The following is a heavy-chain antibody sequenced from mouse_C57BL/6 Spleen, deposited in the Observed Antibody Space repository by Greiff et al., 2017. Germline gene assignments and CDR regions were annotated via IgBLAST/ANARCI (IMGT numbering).Heavy chain of an antibody. CDR1: GFTFTDYY. V-gene: IGHV7-3*01. Sequence: EVMLVESGGGLVQPGGSLSLSCAASGFTFTDYYMSWVRQPPGKALEWLGFIRNKANGYTTEYSASVKGRFTISRDNSQRILYLQMNALRAEDSATDYCARGALITTVVEDAMDYWGQGTSVTVSS. CDR2: IRNKANGYTT. D-gene: IGHD1-1*01. J-gene: IGHJ4*01. CDR3: ARGALITTVVEDAMDY.